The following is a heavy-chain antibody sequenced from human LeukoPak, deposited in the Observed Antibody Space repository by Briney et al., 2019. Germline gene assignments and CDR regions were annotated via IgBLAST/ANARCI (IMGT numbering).Heavy chain of an antibody. D-gene: IGHD3-10*01. CDR1: GGTFSSYA. CDR3: AYRYGSGSLSYYYYGMDV. Sequence: SVKVSCKASGGTFSSYAISWVRQAPGQGLEWMGRIIPIFGIANYAQKFQGRVTITADKSTSTAYMELSSLRSEDTAVYYCAYRYGSGSLSYYYYGMDVWGKGTTVTVSS. CDR2: IIPIFGIA. V-gene: IGHV1-69*04. J-gene: IGHJ6*04.